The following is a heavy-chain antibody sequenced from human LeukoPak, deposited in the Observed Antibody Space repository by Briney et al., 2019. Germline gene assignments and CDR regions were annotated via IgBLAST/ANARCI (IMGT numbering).Heavy chain of an antibody. V-gene: IGHV3-9*01. CDR2: ISWNSGSI. D-gene: IGHD3-10*01. CDR1: GFTFDDYA. Sequence: GGSLRLSCAASGFTFDDYAMHWVRQAPGKGLEWVSGISWNSGSIGYADSVKGRFTISRDNAKNSLYLQMNSLRAEDTALYYCAKDRRGYYGSGSGGLMYFDYWGQGTLVTVSS. J-gene: IGHJ4*02. CDR3: AKDRRGYYGSGSGGLMYFDY.